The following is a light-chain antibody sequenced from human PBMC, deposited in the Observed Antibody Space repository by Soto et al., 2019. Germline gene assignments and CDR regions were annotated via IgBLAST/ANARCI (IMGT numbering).Light chain of an antibody. V-gene: IGKV3-15*01. Sequence: EIVMTPSPATLSLSPGERATLSCRASQSVITNLAGYQQKPGQAPRLLINGASTRAAIIPASFSGSGSGTEFTLPTSSLQAEEFAAVYCQQHYKWPRTFGQGTKVDIK. CDR2: GAS. CDR1: QSVITN. J-gene: IGKJ1*01. CDR3: QQHYKWPRT.